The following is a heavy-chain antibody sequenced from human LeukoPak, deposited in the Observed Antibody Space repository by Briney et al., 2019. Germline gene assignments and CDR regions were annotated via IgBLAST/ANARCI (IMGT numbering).Heavy chain of an antibody. J-gene: IGHJ4*02. V-gene: IGHV4-39*07. D-gene: IGHD3-10*01. CDR2: TFHSGST. CDR3: ARDTYYYGSGTYYFDY. Sequence: SETLSLTCTVSGGSISRSGYYWGWIRQPPGKGLEWIGSTFHSGSTYYNPSLKSRVAISVDTSKNQFSLKLSSVTAADTAVYYCARDTYYYGSGTYYFDYWGQGTLVTVSS. CDR1: GGSISRSGYY.